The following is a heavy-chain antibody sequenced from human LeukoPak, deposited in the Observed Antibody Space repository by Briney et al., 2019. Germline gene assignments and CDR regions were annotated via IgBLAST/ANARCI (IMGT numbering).Heavy chain of an antibody. V-gene: IGHV3-30*04. Sequence: GGSLRLSCAASGFTFSSYAMHSVRQAPGKGLEWVAVISYDGSNKYYADSVKGRFTISRDNSKNTLYLQMNSLRAEDTAVYYCARSLPGIEVAGIDFDYWGQGTLVTVSS. CDR1: GFTFSSYA. J-gene: IGHJ4*02. D-gene: IGHD6-19*01. CDR2: ISYDGSNK. CDR3: ARSLPGIEVAGIDFDY.